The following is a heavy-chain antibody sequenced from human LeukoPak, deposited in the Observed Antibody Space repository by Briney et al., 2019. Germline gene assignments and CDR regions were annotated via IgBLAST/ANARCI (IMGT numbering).Heavy chain of an antibody. V-gene: IGHV3-72*01. Sequence: PGGSLRLSCAASGFTFSDHYMDWVRQAPGKGLEWVGRTRNKANSYTTEYAASVKGRFTVSRDDSKSSLYLQMNSLKTEDTAVYYCTRGGSATSPPYNYYNAMDVWGQGTTVTVSS. CDR2: TRNKANSYTT. CDR3: TRGGSATSPPYNYYNAMDV. J-gene: IGHJ6*02. D-gene: IGHD2-15*01. CDR1: GFTFSDHY.